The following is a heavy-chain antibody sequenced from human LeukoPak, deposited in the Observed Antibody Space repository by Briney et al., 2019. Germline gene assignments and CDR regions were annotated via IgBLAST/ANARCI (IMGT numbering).Heavy chain of an antibody. V-gene: IGHV4-39*07. J-gene: IGHJ5*02. CDR2: IYYSGST. D-gene: IGHD5-12*01. CDR1: GGSISSSSYY. CDR3: ARKNHSGYDSWGSNWFDP. Sequence: PSETLSLTCTVSGGSISSSSYYWGWIRQPPGKGLEWIGSIYYSGSTNYNPSLKSRVTISVDTSKNQFSLKLSSVTAADTAVYYCARKNHSGYDSWGSNWFDPWGQGTLVTVSS.